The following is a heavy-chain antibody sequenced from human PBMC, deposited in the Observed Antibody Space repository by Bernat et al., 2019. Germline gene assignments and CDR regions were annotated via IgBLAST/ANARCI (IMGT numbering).Heavy chain of an antibody. CDR3: ARGRGGDGAGRLDY. CDR2: IYSGGST. Sequence: EVQLVESGGGLVQPGGSLRLSCAASGFTVSSNYMSWVRQAPGKGLEWVSVIYSGGSTYYADSVKGRFTIARDNSKNTLYLQMNSLRAEDTDVYYCARGRGGDGAGRLDYWGQGTLVTVSS. CDR1: GFTVSSNY. V-gene: IGHV3-66*01. D-gene: IGHD3-10*01. J-gene: IGHJ4*02.